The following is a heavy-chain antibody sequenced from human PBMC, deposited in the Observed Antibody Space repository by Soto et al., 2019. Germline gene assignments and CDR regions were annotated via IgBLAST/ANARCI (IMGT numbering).Heavy chain of an antibody. CDR1: GFTFSSYW. D-gene: IGHD2-2*01. CDR2: IKQDGSEK. J-gene: IGHJ3*02. Sequence: EVQLVESGGGLVQPGGSLRLSCAAYGFTFSSYWMSWVRQAPGKGLEWVANIKQDGSEKYYVDSVKGRFTISRDNAKNSLYLQMNSLRAEDTAVYYCARDRSRDIVVVPAAIRRGVDAFDIWGQGTMVTVSS. V-gene: IGHV3-7*05. CDR3: ARDRSRDIVVVPAAIRRGVDAFDI.